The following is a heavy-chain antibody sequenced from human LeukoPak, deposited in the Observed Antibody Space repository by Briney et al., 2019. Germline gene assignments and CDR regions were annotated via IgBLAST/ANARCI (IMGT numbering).Heavy chain of an antibody. CDR3: ARDLCGGDCSYYYYGMDV. CDR2: INSDGSST. Sequence: PGGSLRLSCAASGFTFSSYWMHWVRQAPGKGLVWVSRINSDGSSTSYADSVKGRFTISRDNAKNSLYLQMNSLRAEDTAVYYCARDLCGGDCSYYYYGMDVWGQGTTVTVSS. V-gene: IGHV3-74*01. D-gene: IGHD2-21*02. CDR1: GFTFSSYW. J-gene: IGHJ6*02.